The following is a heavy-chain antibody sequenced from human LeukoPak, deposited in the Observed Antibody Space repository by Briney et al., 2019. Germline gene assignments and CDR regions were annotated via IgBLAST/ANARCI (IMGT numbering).Heavy chain of an antibody. CDR1: GGSISSYY. CDR3: ARGSTVAHDAFDI. D-gene: IGHD4-23*01. V-gene: IGHV4-4*07. J-gene: IGHJ3*02. Sequence: SETLSLTCTVSGGSISSYYWSCIRQSAGKGLEWIGRIYTDGSISYNPSLKSRITMSIDMSKNQFSLKLSSVTAADTAVYYCARGSTVAHDAFDIWGQGTMITVSS. CDR2: IYTDGSI.